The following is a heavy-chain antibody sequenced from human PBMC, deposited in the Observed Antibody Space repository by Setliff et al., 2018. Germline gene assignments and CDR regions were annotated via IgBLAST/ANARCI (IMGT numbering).Heavy chain of an antibody. CDR3: ARHILVVPAAIFGVGSLTANDYGMDV. V-gene: IGHV4-38-2*01. Sequence: SETLSLTCAVSGYSISSGYYWAWIRQPPEKGLEWIGSIYRTGNTHYNPSLKSRVTISLDTSKNQFSLKLTSVTAADTAVYYCARHILVVPAAIFGVGSLTANDYGMDVWGQGTTVTVSS. D-gene: IGHD2-2*01. CDR2: IYRTGNT. J-gene: IGHJ6*02. CDR1: GYSISSGYY.